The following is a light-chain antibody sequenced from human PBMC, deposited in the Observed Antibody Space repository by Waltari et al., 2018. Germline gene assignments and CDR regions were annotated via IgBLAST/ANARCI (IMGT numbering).Light chain of an antibody. V-gene: IGKV1-17*01. Sequence: DIQMTQSPSSLSASVADRVTFTCRASQDIRNDLGWYQQKPGKPPKRLIYGASTLQSGVPSRFSGTGSGTEFTLTISSLQPEDFATYYCLQHHTYPWTFGQGTKVEIK. CDR2: GAS. CDR1: QDIRND. CDR3: LQHHTYPWT. J-gene: IGKJ1*01.